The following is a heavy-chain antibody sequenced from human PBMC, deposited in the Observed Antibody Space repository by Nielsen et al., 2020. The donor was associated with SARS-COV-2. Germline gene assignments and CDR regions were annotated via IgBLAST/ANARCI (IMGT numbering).Heavy chain of an antibody. V-gene: IGHV3-23*01. J-gene: IGHJ4*02. CDR2: ISGSGDRT. D-gene: IGHD2-2*03. Sequence: SLKISCTASGFTFSNSAMSWVRQTSGKGLEWVSSISGSGDRTDYADSVKGRVIISRDNSKNTLHLQMNSLRAEDTALYFCAKDFHGSVADFFGNWGQGTLVTVSS. CDR3: AKDFHGSVADFFGN. CDR1: GFTFSNSA.